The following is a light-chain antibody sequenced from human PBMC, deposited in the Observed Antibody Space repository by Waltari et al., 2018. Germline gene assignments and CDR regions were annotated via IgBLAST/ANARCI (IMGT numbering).Light chain of an antibody. CDR3: QHYVRLPAT. J-gene: IGKJ1*01. CDR1: QSGSRT. V-gene: IGKV3-20*01. CDR2: CAS. Sequence: EIVLTQSPGTLSWSPGDRATLSCRTSQSGSRTLAWYQQKPGQAPKLLIYCASIRATGIPDRFTGSGSGTDFSLTISSLEPEDFAVYFCQHYVRLPATFGQGTKVEIK.